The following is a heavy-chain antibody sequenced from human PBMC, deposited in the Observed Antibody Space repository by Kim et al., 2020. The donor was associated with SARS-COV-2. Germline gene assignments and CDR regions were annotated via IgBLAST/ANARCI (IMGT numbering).Heavy chain of an antibody. CDR2: INHSGST. J-gene: IGHJ2*01. Sequence: SETLSLTCAVYGGSFSGYYWSWIRQPPGKGLEWIGEINHSGSTNYNPSLKSRVTISVDTSKNQFSLKLSSVTAADTAVYYCARDRQLPIAAAGRYWYFDLWGRGTLVTVSS. CDR1: GGSFSGYY. V-gene: IGHV4-34*01. CDR3: ARDRQLPIAAAGRYWYFDL. D-gene: IGHD6-13*01.